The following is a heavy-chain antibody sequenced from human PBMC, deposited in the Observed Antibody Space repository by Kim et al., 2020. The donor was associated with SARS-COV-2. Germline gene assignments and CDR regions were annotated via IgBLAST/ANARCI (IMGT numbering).Heavy chain of an antibody. CDR2: INHSGST. CDR1: GGSFSGYY. Sequence: SETLSLTCAVYGGSFSGYYWSWIRQPPGKGLEWIGEINHSGSTNYNPSLKSRVTISVDTSKNQFSLKLSSVTAADTAVYYCARARLTEHSRSYDSSGLFDYWGQGTLVTVSS. V-gene: IGHV4-34*01. J-gene: IGHJ4*02. CDR3: ARARLTEHSRSYDSSGLFDY. D-gene: IGHD3-22*01.